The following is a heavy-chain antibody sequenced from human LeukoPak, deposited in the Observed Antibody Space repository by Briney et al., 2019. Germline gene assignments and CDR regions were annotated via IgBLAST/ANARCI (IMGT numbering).Heavy chain of an antibody. V-gene: IGHV4-39*07. D-gene: IGHD6-19*01. CDR2: IYYSGST. CDR3: ATSTDRIAVAGIDAFDI. Sequence: PSETLSLTCTVSGGSISSSSYYWGWIRQPPGKGLEWTGSIYYSGSTYYNPSLKSRVTISVDTSKNQFSLKLSSVTAADTAVYYCATSTDRIAVAGIDAFDIWGQGTMVTVSS. J-gene: IGHJ3*02. CDR1: GGSISSSSYY.